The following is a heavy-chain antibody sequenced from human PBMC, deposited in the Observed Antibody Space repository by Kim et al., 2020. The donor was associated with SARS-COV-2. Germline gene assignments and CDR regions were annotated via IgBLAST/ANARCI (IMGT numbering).Heavy chain of an antibody. J-gene: IGHJ6*01. CDR1: GFTFSSYG. D-gene: IGHD2-15*01. CDR3: AKDLGVGASSRNYNYGM. Sequence: GGSLRLSCEASGFTFSSYGMHWVRQAPGKGLEWVSLVLDDGSNKFYAASVKGRFTISRDNSKNTLYLQMSGLRAEDTAVYYCAKDLGVGASSRNYNYGM. CDR2: VLDDGSNK. V-gene: IGHV3-30*18.